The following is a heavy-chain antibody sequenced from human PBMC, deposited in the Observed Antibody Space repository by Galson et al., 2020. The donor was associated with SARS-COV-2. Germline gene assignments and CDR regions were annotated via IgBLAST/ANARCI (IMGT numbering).Heavy chain of an antibody. Sequence: GESLKISCAASGFTFSNYAEYWVRQAPGKGLEWVSAISGSGIGTYYADSVKGRFTISRDNSKNTLYLQINSLRAEDTAIYYCARGARIVVVPVDAFDIWGQGTMVTVSS. CDR2: ISGSGIGT. CDR1: GFTFSNYA. CDR3: ARGARIVVVPVDAFDI. D-gene: IGHD2-2*01. J-gene: IGHJ3*02. V-gene: IGHV3-23*01.